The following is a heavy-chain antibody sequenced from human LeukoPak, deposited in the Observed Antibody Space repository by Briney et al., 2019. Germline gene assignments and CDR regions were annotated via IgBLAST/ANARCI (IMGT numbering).Heavy chain of an antibody. CDR2: ISGSGGST. CDR3: AKGMYYYDSSALGELDY. J-gene: IGHJ4*02. V-gene: IGHV3-23*01. D-gene: IGHD3-22*01. Sequence: GGSLRLSCAASGFTFSNAWMSWVRQAPGKGLEWVSAISGSGGSTYYADSVKGRFTISRDNSKNTLYLQMNSLRAEDTAVYYCAKGMYYYDSSALGELDYWGQGTLVTVSS. CDR1: GFTFSNAW.